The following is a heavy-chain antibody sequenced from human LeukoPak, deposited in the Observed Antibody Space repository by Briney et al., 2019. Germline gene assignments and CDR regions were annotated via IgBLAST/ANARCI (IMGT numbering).Heavy chain of an antibody. CDR3: ARGRSNYYGMDV. Sequence: SETLPLTCSVSDGSINSYYWNWIRRPPGKGLEWIGYIYYNGNTNYSPSLKSRVTMSVDTSKNLLSLKVSSVTAADTAVYYCARGRSNYYGMDVWGQGTTVTVSS. D-gene: IGHD1-26*01. V-gene: IGHV4-59*01. J-gene: IGHJ6*02. CDR1: DGSINSYY. CDR2: IYYNGNT.